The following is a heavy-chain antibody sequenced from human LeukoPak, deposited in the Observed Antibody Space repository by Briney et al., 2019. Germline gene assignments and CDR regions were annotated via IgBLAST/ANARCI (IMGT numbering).Heavy chain of an antibody. J-gene: IGHJ4*02. V-gene: IGHV3-21*01. CDR3: ARDLYRIVVVPHYFDY. CDR2: ITSSSSYI. Sequence: PGGSLRLSCAASGFTFSSYTMNWVRQAPGRGLGWVSSITSSSSYIYYADSVKGRFTISRDNARNSLYLQMDSLRAEDTAVYYCARDLYRIVVVPHYFDYWGQGTLVTVSS. CDR1: GFTFSSYT. D-gene: IGHD3-22*01.